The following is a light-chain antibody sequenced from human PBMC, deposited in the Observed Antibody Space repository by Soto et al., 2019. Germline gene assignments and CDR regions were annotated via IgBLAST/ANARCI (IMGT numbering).Light chain of an antibody. J-gene: IGLJ2*01. CDR1: SSDVGSYNL. Sequence: QSVLTQPASVSGSPGQSITISCTGTSSDVGSYNLVSWYQQHPGKAPKLMIYEGSKRPSGVSKRFSGSKSGNTASLTISGLQAEDEADYYCCSYAGSSTPVVFGGGTQLTVL. V-gene: IGLV2-23*01. CDR3: CSYAGSSTPVV. CDR2: EGS.